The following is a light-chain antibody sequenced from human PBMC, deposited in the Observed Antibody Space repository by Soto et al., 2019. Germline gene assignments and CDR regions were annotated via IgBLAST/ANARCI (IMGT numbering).Light chain of an antibody. J-gene: IGKJ1*01. CDR1: QGIRND. Sequence: AIQMTQSPSSLSASVRDRVTITCRASQGIRNDLGWYQQKPGKAPKLLIYAASSLQSGVPSRFSGSRSGTDFTLTISSLQPEDFATYYCLQDYNYPKTFGHGTKVEIK. CDR2: AAS. CDR3: LQDYNYPKT. V-gene: IGKV1-6*01.